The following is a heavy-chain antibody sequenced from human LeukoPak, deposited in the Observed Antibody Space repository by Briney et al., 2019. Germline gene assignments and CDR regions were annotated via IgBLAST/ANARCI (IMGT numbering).Heavy chain of an antibody. V-gene: IGHV3-7*01. CDR2: IKQDGSEK. J-gene: IGHJ4*01. D-gene: IGHD6-19*01. Sequence: GGSLRLSCAASGFTFSSYWMSWVRQAPGKGLEWVANIKQDGSEKYYVDSVKGRFTISRDNAKNSLYLQMNSLRVEDTAVYYCARGGGYSSGWYPSSPDDHFDYWGQGTLVTVSS. CDR1: GFTFSSYW. CDR3: ARGGGYSSGWYPSSPDDHFDY.